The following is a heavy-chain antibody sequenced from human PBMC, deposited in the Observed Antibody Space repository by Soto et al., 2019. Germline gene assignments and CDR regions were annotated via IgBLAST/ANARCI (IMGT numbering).Heavy chain of an antibody. CDR3: ARAAGSSTLIFDF. CDR1: GYTFSSYG. D-gene: IGHD6-13*01. J-gene: IGHJ4*02. CDR2: ITTHNDNT. Sequence: QVPLVQSGAEVKKPGASVKVSCKASGYTFSSYGISWVRQAPGQGLEWMGWITTHNDNTNYAQKLQGRVTMTTDTSTRTAYMELRSLRSDDTAFYYCARAAGSSTLIFDFWGQGTLVTVSS. V-gene: IGHV1-18*04.